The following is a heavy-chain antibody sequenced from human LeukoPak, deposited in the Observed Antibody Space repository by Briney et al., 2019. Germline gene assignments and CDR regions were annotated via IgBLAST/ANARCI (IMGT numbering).Heavy chain of an antibody. J-gene: IGHJ6*03. CDR3: ARGRGGYALYYYYYMGV. Sequence: PSETLSLTCAVYGGSFSGYYWSWIRQPPGKGLEWIGEINHSGSTNYNPSLKSRVTISVDTSKNQFSLKLSSVTAADTAVYYCARGRGGYALYYYYYMGVWGKGTSVTVSS. V-gene: IGHV4-34*01. D-gene: IGHD5-12*01. CDR1: GGSFSGYY. CDR2: INHSGST.